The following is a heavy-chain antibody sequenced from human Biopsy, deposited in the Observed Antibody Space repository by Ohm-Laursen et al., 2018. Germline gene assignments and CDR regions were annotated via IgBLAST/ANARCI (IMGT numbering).Heavy chain of an antibody. CDR3: ARHAPSYSGSYWRYFDL. D-gene: IGHD1-26*01. CDR1: GGSISNLY. V-gene: IGHV4-59*08. CDR2: IYYTGST. J-gene: IGHJ2*01. Sequence: GTLSLTCYVSGGSISNLYWSWIRQPPGKGLEWIGYIYYTGSTNYNPSLKSRVTISVDTSMNHLSLRLTSVTAADTAVYYCARHAPSYSGSYWRYFDLWGRGTLVTVSS.